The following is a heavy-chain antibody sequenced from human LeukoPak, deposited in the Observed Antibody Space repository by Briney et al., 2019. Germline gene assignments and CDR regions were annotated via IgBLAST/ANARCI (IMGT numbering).Heavy chain of an antibody. CDR3: AREICDFWSGYWYYYYMDV. V-gene: IGHV3-48*04. CDR1: GFTFSSYS. Sequence: GGSLRLSCAASGFTFSSYSMNWVRQAPGKGLEWVSYISSSSSTIYYADSVKGRFTISRDNAKNSLYLQMNSLRAEDTAVYYCAREICDFWSGYWYYYYMDVWGKGTTVTVSS. CDR2: ISSSSSTI. D-gene: IGHD3-3*01. J-gene: IGHJ6*03.